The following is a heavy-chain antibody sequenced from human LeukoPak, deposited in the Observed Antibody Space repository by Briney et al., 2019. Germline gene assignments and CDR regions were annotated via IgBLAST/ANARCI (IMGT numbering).Heavy chain of an antibody. Sequence: PGGSLRLSCAASGFTFSSYAMSWVRQAPGKGLEWVSAISGSGGSTYYADSVKGRFTISRDNSRNTLYLQMNSLKVEDTAVYYCAKGNNDFWSGYPRLSYFDYWGQGTLVTVSS. V-gene: IGHV3-23*01. J-gene: IGHJ4*02. D-gene: IGHD3-3*01. CDR1: GFTFSSYA. CDR3: AKGNNDFWSGYPRLSYFDY. CDR2: ISGSGGST.